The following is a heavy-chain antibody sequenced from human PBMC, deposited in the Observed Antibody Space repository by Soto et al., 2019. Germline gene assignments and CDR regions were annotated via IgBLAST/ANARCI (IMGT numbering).Heavy chain of an antibody. CDR1: GLTFSYFA. CDR3: ALLGRSGSGRPYCYGMDV. J-gene: IGHJ6*02. V-gene: IGHV3-23*01. Sequence: EVQLLESGGGLVQPGGSLRLSCAVSGLTFSYFAMSWVRQAPGKGLEWVSAISGSGGITYYADSVKGRFTISRDNSKNTLCLQMNSLRAEDTAVYYCALLGRSGSGRPYCYGMDVWGQWTTVTVSS. D-gene: IGHD3-10*01. CDR2: ISGSGGIT.